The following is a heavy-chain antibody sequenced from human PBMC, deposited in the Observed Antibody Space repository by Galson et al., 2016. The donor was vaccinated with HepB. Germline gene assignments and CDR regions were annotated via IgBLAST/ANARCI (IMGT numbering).Heavy chain of an antibody. Sequence: SLRLSCAASGFTFSSYGMHWVRQAPGKGLEWVAFISYDGSNNKYADSVTGPFTISSDNSKTTLYLQMNSLRAEDTAGYYCAKDGRIYCSSASCHDHFHYWGQGTLVTVSS. J-gene: IGHJ4*02. CDR3: AKDGRIYCSSASCHDHFHY. D-gene: IGHD2-2*01. CDR1: GFTFSSYG. V-gene: IGHV3-30*18. CDR2: ISYDGSNN.